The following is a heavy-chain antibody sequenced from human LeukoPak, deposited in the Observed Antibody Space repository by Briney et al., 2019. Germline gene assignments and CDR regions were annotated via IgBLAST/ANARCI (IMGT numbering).Heavy chain of an antibody. Sequence: SETLSLTCAVYGGSFTSYYWSWIRQPPGKGLEWIGYIYYSGSTNYNPSLKSRVTISVDTSKNQFSLKLSSVTAADTAVYYCARACSSTSCNVFGGAQDIWGQGTMVTVSS. D-gene: IGHD2-2*01. CDR1: GGSFTSYY. J-gene: IGHJ3*02. V-gene: IGHV4-59*12. CDR2: IYYSGST. CDR3: ARACSSTSCNVFGGAQDI.